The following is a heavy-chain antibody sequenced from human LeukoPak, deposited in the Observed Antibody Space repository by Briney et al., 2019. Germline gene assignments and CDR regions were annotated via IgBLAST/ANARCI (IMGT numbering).Heavy chain of an antibody. J-gene: IGHJ6*03. CDR2: IRYDGTNK. CDR3: ARADCGGDCPPYYYYMDV. CDR1: GFTFINYG. V-gene: IGHV3-30*02. D-gene: IGHD2-21*01. Sequence: PGGSLRLSCAASGFTFINYGIHWVRQAPGKGLEWVAFIRYDGTNKYYADSVKGRFTISRDNSKNTLYLQMNSLRAEDTAVYYCARADCGGDCPPYYYYMDVWGKGTTVTVAS.